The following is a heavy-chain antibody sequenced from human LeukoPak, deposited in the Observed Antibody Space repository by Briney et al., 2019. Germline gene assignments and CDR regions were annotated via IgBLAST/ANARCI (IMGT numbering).Heavy chain of an antibody. CDR1: GFTFDDYG. Sequence: GGSLRLSCAASGFTFDDYGMSWVRQAPGKGLEWVSDINWNGGSTGYADSVKGRFTISRDNAKNSLYLQMNSLRAEDTALYYCARGSVVVAATGFDYWGQGTLVTVSS. CDR2: INWNGGST. CDR3: ARGSVVVAATGFDY. V-gene: IGHV3-20*04. D-gene: IGHD2-15*01. J-gene: IGHJ4*02.